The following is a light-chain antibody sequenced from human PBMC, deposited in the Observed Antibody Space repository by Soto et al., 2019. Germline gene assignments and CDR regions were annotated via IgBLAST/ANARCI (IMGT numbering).Light chain of an antibody. J-gene: IGLJ1*01. CDR2: YVI. CDR3: CSYTGSDTYV. V-gene: IGLV2-11*01. Sequence: SALTQPPSASGSPGQAVTISCPGNSSYVGGYTYVSWYQQHPAKDPQLILYYVIKRPSGVHDRFSGSKSGNTASLTISGLQAEDEADYFCCSYTGSDTYVFGSGTKVTGL. CDR1: SSYVGGYTY.